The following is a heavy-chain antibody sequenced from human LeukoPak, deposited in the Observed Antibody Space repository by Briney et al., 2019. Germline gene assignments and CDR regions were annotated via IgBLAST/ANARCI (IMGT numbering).Heavy chain of an antibody. CDR1: GDSINNNNYY. D-gene: IGHD7-27*01. Sequence: SETLSLTCTVSGDSINNNNYYWGWNPQPPGKGLEWIVRFYYSDSTYDNPSLKRRVTTSVNTTKNQFSLKLSSVTAADTAVYYCAKVRSGSANWGLQIFDNWGQGTLVTVSS. CDR2: FYYSDST. CDR3: AKVRSGSANWGLQIFDN. J-gene: IGHJ4*02. V-gene: IGHV4-39*07.